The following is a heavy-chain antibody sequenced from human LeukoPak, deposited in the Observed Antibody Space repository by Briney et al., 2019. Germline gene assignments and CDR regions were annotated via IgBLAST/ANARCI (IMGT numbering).Heavy chain of an antibody. V-gene: IGHV3-30-3*01. J-gene: IGHJ6*02. Sequence: HPGGSLRLSCAASGFTFSSYAFHWVRQAPGKGLEWVAVTSYDGSEKHYADSVKGRFTISRDNSKNTTSLQMNSLSAEDTAVYYCARVGTLTHYYYYYGMDVWGRGTRSPSP. CDR1: GFTFSSYA. CDR3: ARVGTLTHYYYYYGMDV. CDR2: TSYDGSEK. D-gene: IGHD4-17*01.